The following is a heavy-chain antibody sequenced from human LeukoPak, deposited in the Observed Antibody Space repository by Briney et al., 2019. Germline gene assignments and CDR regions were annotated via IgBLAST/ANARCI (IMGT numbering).Heavy chain of an antibody. CDR1: GYTFAGYY. CDR2: IIPIFGTA. D-gene: IGHD3-3*01. CDR3: ARGYMSIFGVVTKPFDY. V-gene: IGHV1-69*05. Sequence: GASVKVSCKASGYTFAGYYMHWVRQAPGQGLEWMGGIIPIFGTANYAQKFQGRVTITTDESTSTAYMELSSLRSEDTAVYYCARGYMSIFGVVTKPFDYWGQGTLVTVSS. J-gene: IGHJ4*02.